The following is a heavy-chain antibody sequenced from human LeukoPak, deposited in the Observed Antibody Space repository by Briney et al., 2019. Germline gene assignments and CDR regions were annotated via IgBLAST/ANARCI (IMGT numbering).Heavy chain of an antibody. J-gene: IGHJ6*02. CDR1: GYTFTGYY. Sequence: ASVKVSCKASGYTFTGYYMHWVRQALGQGLEWMGWINPNSGGTNYAQKFQGRVTMTRDTSISTAYMELSRLRSDDTAVYYRASRRGIAAGMDVWGQGTTVTVSS. CDR3: ASRRGIAAGMDV. D-gene: IGHD6-13*01. V-gene: IGHV1-2*02. CDR2: INPNSGGT.